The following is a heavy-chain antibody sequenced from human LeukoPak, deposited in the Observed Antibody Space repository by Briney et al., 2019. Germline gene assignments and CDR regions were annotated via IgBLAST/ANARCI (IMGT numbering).Heavy chain of an antibody. J-gene: IGHJ4*02. CDR3: ASSNCDGDCYLDY. CDR1: GFTFSSYS. V-gene: IGHV3-48*01. CDR2: ISGSSSTI. D-gene: IGHD2-21*02. Sequence: GGSLRLSCAASGFTFSSYSMNWVRQAPGKGLEWGSYISGSSSTIYYADSVKGRFTISRDNGKSTLYLQMNSLRAEDTAVYYCASSNCDGDCYLDYWGQGTLVTVSS.